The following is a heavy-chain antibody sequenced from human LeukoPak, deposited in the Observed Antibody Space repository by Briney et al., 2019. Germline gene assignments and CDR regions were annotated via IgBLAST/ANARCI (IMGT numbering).Heavy chain of an antibody. Sequence: GGSLRLSCAASGFTFSSYWMSWVRQAPGKGLEWVANVKQDGSEKYYVDSVKGRFTISRDNAKNSLHLQMNSLRAEDTAVYYCARDSAMYYDFWSGYYFLDYWGQGTLVTFSS. J-gene: IGHJ4*02. CDR1: GFTFSSYW. D-gene: IGHD3-3*01. CDR3: ARDSAMYYDFWSGYYFLDY. CDR2: VKQDGSEK. V-gene: IGHV3-7*01.